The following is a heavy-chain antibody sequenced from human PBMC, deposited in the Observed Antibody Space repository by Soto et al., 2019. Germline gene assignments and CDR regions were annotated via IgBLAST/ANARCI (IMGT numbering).Heavy chain of an antibody. CDR3: ARSRRGKTAFIFDF. V-gene: IGHV4-61*01. CDR2: IYYSGTT. J-gene: IGHJ4*02. Sequence: PSETLSLTCAVSGDSVSNDNYYWSWIRQPPGKGLEWIGYIYYSGTTNYNSYLKSRLSLSVDMSKNQFSLKLASVTAADTAVYFCARSRRGKTAFIFDFWGQGALVTVSS. D-gene: IGHD3-16*01. CDR1: GDSVSNDNYY.